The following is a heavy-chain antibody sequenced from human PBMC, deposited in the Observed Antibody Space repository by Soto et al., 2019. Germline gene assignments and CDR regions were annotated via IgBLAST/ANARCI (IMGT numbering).Heavy chain of an antibody. D-gene: IGHD5-12*01. Sequence: GASLRLSCAASGFTVSSNYMSWVRQAPGKGLEWVSVIYSGGSTYYADSVKGRFTISRDNSKNTLYLQMNSLRAEDTAVYYCARDRYIVATTSYYYYYYMDVWGKGTTVNVSS. V-gene: IGHV3-66*01. J-gene: IGHJ6*03. CDR1: GFTVSSNY. CDR2: IYSGGST. CDR3: ARDRYIVATTSYYYYYYMDV.